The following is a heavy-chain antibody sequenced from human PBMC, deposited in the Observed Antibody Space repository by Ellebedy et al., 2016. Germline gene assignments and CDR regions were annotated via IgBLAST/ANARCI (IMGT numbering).Heavy chain of an antibody. V-gene: IGHV4-59*01. J-gene: IGHJ2*01. CDR2: IYYSGST. CDR3: AGGRMHYDILTGPNNWYFDL. Sequence: SETLSLTXTVSGGSISSYYWSWIRQPPGKGLEWIGYIYYSGSTNYNPSLKSRVTISVDTSKNQFSLKLSSVTAADTAVYYCAGGRMHYDILTGPNNWYFDLWGRGTLVTVSS. CDR1: GGSISSYY. D-gene: IGHD3-9*01.